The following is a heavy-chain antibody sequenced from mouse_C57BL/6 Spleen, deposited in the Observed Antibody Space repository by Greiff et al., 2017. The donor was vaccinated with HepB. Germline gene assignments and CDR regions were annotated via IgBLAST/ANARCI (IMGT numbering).Heavy chain of an antibody. Sequence: EVQRVESGGGLVKPGGSLNLSCAASGFTFRSYALSWVRQTPEKRLEWVATFSDGGSYTYYPDNVKGRFTISRDNAKNNLYLQMSHLKSEDTAMYYCARGDSPYYDDWGQGTTLTVSS. CDR2: FSDGGSYT. J-gene: IGHJ2*01. CDR1: GFTFRSYA. D-gene: IGHD3-3*01. V-gene: IGHV5-4*01. CDR3: ARGDSPYYDD.